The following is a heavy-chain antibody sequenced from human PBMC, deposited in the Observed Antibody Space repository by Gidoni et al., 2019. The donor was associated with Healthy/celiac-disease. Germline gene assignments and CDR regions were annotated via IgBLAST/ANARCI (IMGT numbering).Heavy chain of an antibody. J-gene: IGHJ5*02. CDR1: GGSISSYY. CDR3: ARDIGVVVPAAIPENWFDP. Sequence: QVQLQESGPGLVKPSETLSLTCTVSGGSISSYYWSWIRQPAGKGLECIGRIYTSGSTNCNPSLKSRVTMSVDTSKNQFSLKLSSVTAADTAVYYCARDIGVVVPAAIPENWFDPWGQGTLVTVSS. D-gene: IGHD2-2*02. V-gene: IGHV4-4*07. CDR2: IYTSGST.